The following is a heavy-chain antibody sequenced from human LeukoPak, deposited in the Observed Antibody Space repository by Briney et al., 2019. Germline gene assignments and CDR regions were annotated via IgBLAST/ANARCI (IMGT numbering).Heavy chain of an antibody. Sequence: ASVKVSCKASGYTFTSYYMHWVRQAPGQGLEWMGIINPSGGSTSYAQKFQGRVTMTRDMSTSTVYMELSSLRSEDTAVYYCAREYCSSTSCYVGSSGFDPWGQGTLVTVSS. V-gene: IGHV1-46*01. D-gene: IGHD2-2*01. CDR3: AREYCSSTSCYVGSSGFDP. CDR1: GYTFTSYY. CDR2: INPSGGST. J-gene: IGHJ5*02.